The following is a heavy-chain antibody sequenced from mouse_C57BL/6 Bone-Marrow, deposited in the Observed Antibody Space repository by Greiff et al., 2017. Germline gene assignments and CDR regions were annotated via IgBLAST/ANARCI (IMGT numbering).Heavy chain of an antibody. CDR3: VRRGSPYWYFDV. CDR2: ISPSTGGT. V-gene: IGHV1-42*01. CDR1: GYSFTGYY. J-gene: IGHJ1*03. Sequence: EVQLQQSGPELVKPGASVKISCKASGYSFTGYYMNWVKQSPEKSLEWIGEISPSTGGTTYNQKFKAKATLTVDKSSSTAYMQLKSLTSEDSAVYYCVRRGSPYWYFDVWGTGTTVTVSS.